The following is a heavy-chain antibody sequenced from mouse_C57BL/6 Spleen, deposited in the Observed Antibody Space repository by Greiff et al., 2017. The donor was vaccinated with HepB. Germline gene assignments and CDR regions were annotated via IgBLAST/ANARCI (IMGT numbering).Heavy chain of an antibody. V-gene: IGHV2-2*01. CDR2: IWSGGST. D-gene: IGHD1-1*01. Sequence: VKLQESGPGLVQPSQSLSITCTVSGFSLTSYGVHWVRQSPGKGLEWLGVIWSGGSTDYNAAFISRLSISKDNSKSQVFFKMNSLQADDTAIYYCARNGFITTVVDWYFDVWGTGTTVTVSS. CDR1: GFSLTSYG. CDR3: ARNGFITTVVDWYFDV. J-gene: IGHJ1*03.